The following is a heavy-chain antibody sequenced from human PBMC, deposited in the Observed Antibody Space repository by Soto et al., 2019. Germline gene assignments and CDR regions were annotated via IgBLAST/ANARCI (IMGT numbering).Heavy chain of an antibody. Sequence: ASVKVSCKASGYTFTSYDINWVRQATGQGLEWMGWMNPNSGNTGYAQKFQGRVTMTRNTSISTAYMELSSLRSEDTAVYYCARGKSSTIFGVVMRRNWFDPWGQGTLVTVSS. CDR2: MNPNSGNT. CDR3: ARGKSSTIFGVVMRRNWFDP. V-gene: IGHV1-8*01. J-gene: IGHJ5*02. D-gene: IGHD3-3*01. CDR1: GYTFTSYD.